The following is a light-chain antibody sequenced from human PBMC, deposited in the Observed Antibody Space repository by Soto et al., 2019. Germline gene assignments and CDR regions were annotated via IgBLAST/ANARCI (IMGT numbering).Light chain of an antibody. Sequence: QSALTPPASVSGSPGQSITISCTGTSSDIGGYKYVSWYQQHPGKAPKLIIFEVSNRPSGVSDRFSGSNSGNTAPLTISGLQAEDEADYYCTSYSRYSVLVFGGGTKVTVL. J-gene: IGLJ3*02. V-gene: IGLV2-14*01. CDR2: EVS. CDR3: TSYSRYSVLV. CDR1: SSDIGGYKY.